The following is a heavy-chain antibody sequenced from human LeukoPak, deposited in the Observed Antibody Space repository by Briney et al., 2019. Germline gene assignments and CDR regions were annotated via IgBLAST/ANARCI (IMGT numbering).Heavy chain of an antibody. J-gene: IGHJ6*02. V-gene: IGHV6-1*01. Sequence: SQTLSLTCAISGDSVSSNSAAWNWIRQSPSRGLEWLGRTYYRSNRNNDYAVSVKSRITINPDTSKNQFSLQLNSVTPEDTAVYYCARDKEAKAANFGLDVWGQGTTVIVSS. CDR1: GDSVSSNSAA. CDR3: ARDKEAKAANFGLDV. CDR2: TYYRSNRNN.